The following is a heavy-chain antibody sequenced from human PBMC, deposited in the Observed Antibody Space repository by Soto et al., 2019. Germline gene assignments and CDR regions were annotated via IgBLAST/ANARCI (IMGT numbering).Heavy chain of an antibody. Sequence: PPETLSLTCTVSGGSISSSSYSCGWIRQPPGKGLEWIGSIYYSGSTYYTPSLKSRVTISVDTSKNQFSLKLSSVTAADTAVYYCARQGTSYYDSSGYYYHYYYGMDVWGQGTTVT. CDR2: IYYSGST. V-gene: IGHV4-39*01. D-gene: IGHD3-22*01. CDR1: GGSISSSSYS. J-gene: IGHJ6*02. CDR3: ARQGTSYYDSSGYYYHYYYGMDV.